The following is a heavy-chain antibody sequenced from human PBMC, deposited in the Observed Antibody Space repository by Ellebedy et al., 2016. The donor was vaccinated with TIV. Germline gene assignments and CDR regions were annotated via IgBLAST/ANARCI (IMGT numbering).Heavy chain of an antibody. CDR1: GFHITTFC. CDR2: ISTVSDTT. V-gene: IGHV3-23*01. CDR3: RQGHYADL. J-gene: IGHJ4*02. Sequence: GGSLRLXCPASGFHITTFCMSSDRQAPGKELKCVSTISTVSDTTRLADSVKGRFTISRDSSKNSVYLRMNNLRVEDTAVYYCRQGHYADLWGQGTLVTFSS. D-gene: IGHD4-17*01.